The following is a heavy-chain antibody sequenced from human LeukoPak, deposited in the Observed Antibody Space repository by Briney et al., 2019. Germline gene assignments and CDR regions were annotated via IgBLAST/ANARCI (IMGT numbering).Heavy chain of an antibody. Sequence: ASVKVSCKASGYTFTSYGITWVRQAPGQGLEWMGWISAYNGNTNYAQKLQGRVTMTTDTSTSTAYMELRSLRSDDTAVYYCARPSRSTIQPDIYFDYWGQGTLVTVSS. V-gene: IGHV1-18*04. D-gene: IGHD5-18*01. CDR3: ARPSRSTIQPDIYFDY. J-gene: IGHJ4*02. CDR2: ISAYNGNT. CDR1: GYTFTSYG.